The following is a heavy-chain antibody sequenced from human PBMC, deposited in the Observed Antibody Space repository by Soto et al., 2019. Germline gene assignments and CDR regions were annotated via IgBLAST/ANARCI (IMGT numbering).Heavy chain of an antibody. V-gene: IGHV4-34*01. CDR2: INHSGST. CDR1: GGSFSGYY. CDR3: ARALIVATKLRFDP. J-gene: IGHJ5*02. Sequence: SETLSLTCAVYGGSFSGYYWSWIRQPPGKVLEWIGEINHSGSTNYNPSLKSRVTISVDTSKNQFSLKLSSVTAADTAVYYCARALIVATKLRFDPWGQGTLVTVSS. D-gene: IGHD5-12*01.